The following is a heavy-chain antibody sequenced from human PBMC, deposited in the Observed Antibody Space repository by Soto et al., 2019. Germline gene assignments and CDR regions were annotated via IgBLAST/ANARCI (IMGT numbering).Heavy chain of an antibody. V-gene: IGHV4-59*01. CDR3: ARAREYYDILTGYQYYFDY. Sequence: PSDTLSLTCTVSGGSISSYYWSWIRQPPGKGLEWIGYIYYSGSTNYNPSLKSRVTISVDTSKNQFSLKLSSVTAADTAVYYCARAREYYDILTGYQYYFDYWGQGTLVTVSS. CDR2: IYYSGST. CDR1: GGSISSYY. D-gene: IGHD3-9*01. J-gene: IGHJ4*02.